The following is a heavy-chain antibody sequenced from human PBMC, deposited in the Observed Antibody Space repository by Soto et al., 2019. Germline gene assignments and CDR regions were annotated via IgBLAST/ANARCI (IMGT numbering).Heavy chain of an antibody. D-gene: IGHD3-9*01. CDR1: GFTFSNFG. J-gene: IGHJ4*02. CDR3: AKDESYYDILTGLPLDY. Sequence: GGSLRLSCEASGFTFSNFGMKWVRQAPGKGLEWVARVWYDGSSKYYVDSVKGRFTISRDNSKNTLYLQMNSLRAEDTAVYYCAKDESYYDILTGLPLDYWGQGTLVTVSS. CDR2: VWYDGSSK. V-gene: IGHV3-33*06.